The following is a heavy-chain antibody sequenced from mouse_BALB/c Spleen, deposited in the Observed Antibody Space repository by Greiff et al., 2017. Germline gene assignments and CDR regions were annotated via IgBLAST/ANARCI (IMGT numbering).Heavy chain of an antibody. CDR1: GFSLTSYG. CDR3: ARDYYDCDVAMDY. J-gene: IGHJ4*01. V-gene: IGHV2-9*02. D-gene: IGHD2-4*01. CDR2: IWAGGST. Sequence: QVQLKESGPGLVAPSQSLSITCTVSGFSLTSYGVHWVRQPPGKGLEWLGVIWAGGSTNYNSALMSRLSISKDNSKSQVFLKMNSLQTDDTAMYYCARDYYDCDVAMDYWGQGTSVTVSS.